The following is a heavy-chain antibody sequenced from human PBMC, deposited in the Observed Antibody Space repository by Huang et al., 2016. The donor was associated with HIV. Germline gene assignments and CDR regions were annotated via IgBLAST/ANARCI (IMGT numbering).Heavy chain of an antibody. V-gene: IGHV1-18*01. J-gene: IGHJ3*02. CDR3: ARDPKYHRIGYYRQRRGIDI. CDR2: SRVSSGDT. D-gene: IGHD3-22*01. CDR1: GYTFTSYG. Sequence: QIQLMQSGPELRQPGASVKVSCRASGYTFTSYGITWVRQAPGQGPAWIGWSRVSSGDTEYAQKFQGRVTLTTDTSTNIAYMELRSLRSDDTAKYYCARDPKYHRIGYYRQRRGIDIWGQGTMVIVSS.